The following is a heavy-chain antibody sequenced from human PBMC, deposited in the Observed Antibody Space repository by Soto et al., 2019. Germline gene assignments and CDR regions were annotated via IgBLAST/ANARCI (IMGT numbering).Heavy chain of an antibody. V-gene: IGHV3-30*03. J-gene: IGHJ4*02. CDR2: ISYDGSNK. CDR3: VGGQFYFDY. D-gene: IGHD3-10*01. Sequence: QVQLVESGGGVVQPGRSLRLSCAASGFPFTSYGMHWVPEGPGKGLEWLAVISYDGSNKFYADSVKGRFTISRDNPKNTRYLQMNSLRPEDTALYYCVGGQFYFDYRGQGTLVIVSS. CDR1: GFPFTSYG.